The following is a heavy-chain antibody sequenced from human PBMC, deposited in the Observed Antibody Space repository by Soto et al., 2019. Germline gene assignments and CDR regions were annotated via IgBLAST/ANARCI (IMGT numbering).Heavy chain of an antibody. CDR3: ARAPMVLSRSYFDS. CDR2: ISYSGNT. Sequence: SETLSLTCTVSGGSISNFHWSWIRQPPGKGLEWIGYISYSGNTNYNPSLKSRVSISVDTSKNQLSLNLTSVTAADTAVYYCARAPMVLSRSYFDSWGQGTPVTVSS. V-gene: IGHV4-59*01. J-gene: IGHJ4*02. D-gene: IGHD2-8*01. CDR1: GGSISNFH.